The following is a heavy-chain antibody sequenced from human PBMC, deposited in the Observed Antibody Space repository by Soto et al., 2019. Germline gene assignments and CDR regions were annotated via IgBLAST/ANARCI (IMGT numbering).Heavy chain of an antibody. CDR3: AKGGGYTYGSSWWHFDL. CDR1: GFTFSDHG. V-gene: IGHV3-30*18. D-gene: IGHD5-18*01. J-gene: IGHJ2*01. CDR2: ISDDGSKQ. Sequence: QVQLVESGGGVVQPGRSLRLSCAASGFTFSDHGMQWVRQAPGKGLEGVAAISDDGSKQYYAESVKGRFSISRDNSKNTLYLQMDSLRTEDTAMYFCAKGGGYTYGSSWWHFDLWGRGTLVTVSS.